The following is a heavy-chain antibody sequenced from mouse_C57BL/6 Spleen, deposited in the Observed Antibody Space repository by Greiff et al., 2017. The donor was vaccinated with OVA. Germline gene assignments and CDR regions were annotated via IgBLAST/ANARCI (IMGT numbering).Heavy chain of an antibody. D-gene: IGHD2-10*02. CDR1: GYTFTSYW. V-gene: IGHV1-55*01. J-gene: IGHJ4*01. CDR2: IYPGSGST. CDR3: ARRGYGCYYAMDY. Sequence: VQLQQPGAELVKPGASVKMSCKASGYTFTSYWITWVKQRPGQGLEWIGDIYPGSGSTNYNEKFKSKATLTVDTSSSTAYMQLSSLTSEDSAVYYCARRGYGCYYAMDYWGQGTSVTVSS.